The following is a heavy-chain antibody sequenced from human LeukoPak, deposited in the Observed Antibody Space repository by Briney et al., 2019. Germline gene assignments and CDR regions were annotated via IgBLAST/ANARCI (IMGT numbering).Heavy chain of an antibody. Sequence: ASVKVSCKASGYTFTSYAMHWVRQAPGQRLEWMGWINAGNGNTKYSQKFQGRVTITRDTSASTAYMELRSLRSDDTAVYYCARVRAAGTNDAFDIWGQGTMVTVSS. D-gene: IGHD6-13*01. CDR2: INAGNGNT. J-gene: IGHJ3*02. V-gene: IGHV1-3*01. CDR1: GYTFTSYA. CDR3: ARVRAAGTNDAFDI.